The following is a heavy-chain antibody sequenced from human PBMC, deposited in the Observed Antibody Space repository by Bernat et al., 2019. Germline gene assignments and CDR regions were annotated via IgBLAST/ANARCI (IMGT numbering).Heavy chain of an antibody. Sequence: EVQLVESGGGVVRPGGSLRLSCAASGFTFDDYGMSWVRRAPGKGLEWVAGTNWNGGSTGYADSVKGRFTISRDNAKTSLYLQMNSLRAEDTAFYYCARDGDYSNYGGYWGLGTLVTVSS. CDR2: TNWNGGST. D-gene: IGHD4-11*01. V-gene: IGHV3-20*04. J-gene: IGHJ4*02. CDR3: ARDGDYSNYGGY. CDR1: GFTFDDYG.